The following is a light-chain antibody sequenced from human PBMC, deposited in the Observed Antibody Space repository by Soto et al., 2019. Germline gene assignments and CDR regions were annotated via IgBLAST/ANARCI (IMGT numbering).Light chain of an antibody. J-gene: IGLJ1*01. CDR2: EVS. Sequence: QSALTQPPSASGSPGQSVTISCTGTSRDVGGYDCVSWYQQHPGKAPKLMMYEVSKRPSGVPDRFSGSKSGNTASVTVSGLQPEDEADYYCSSYAGINILYIFGSGTKATVL. CDR1: SRDVGGYDC. CDR3: SSYAGINILYI. V-gene: IGLV2-8*01.